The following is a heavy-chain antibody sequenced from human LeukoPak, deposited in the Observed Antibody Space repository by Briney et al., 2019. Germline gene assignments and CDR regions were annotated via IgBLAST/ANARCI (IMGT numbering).Heavy chain of an antibody. D-gene: IGHD4-17*01. V-gene: IGHV3-15*01. J-gene: IGHJ4*02. CDR3: TTEHDYGNSFDY. CDR1: GFTFSNAW. Sequence: PGGSLRLSCAASGFTFSNAWMNWVRQAPGKGLEWVGRIKSKTDGGTTDYAAPVKGRFTISRDDSKNTLFLQMNSLKTEDTAVYCCTTEHDYGNSFDYWGQGTLVTVSS. CDR2: IKSKTDGGTT.